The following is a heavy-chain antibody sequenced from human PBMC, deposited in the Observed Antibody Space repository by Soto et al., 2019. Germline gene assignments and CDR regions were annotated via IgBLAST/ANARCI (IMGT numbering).Heavy chain of an antibody. D-gene: IGHD3-10*01. Sequence: ASGKVSCKASGYTFTSYGISWVRQAPGQGLEWMGWISDYNGNTNYAKKIQGRATMTTDTSTSTAYMELRSLRSDETAVYYCVLWPPYYFDYWGQGTLVTVSS. J-gene: IGHJ4*02. CDR3: VLWPPYYFDY. CDR1: GYTFTSYG. V-gene: IGHV1-18*01. CDR2: ISDYNGNT.